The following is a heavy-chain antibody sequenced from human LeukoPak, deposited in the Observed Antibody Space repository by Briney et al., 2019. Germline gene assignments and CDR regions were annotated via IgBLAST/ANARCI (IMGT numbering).Heavy chain of an antibody. D-gene: IGHD3-22*01. V-gene: IGHV1-69*05. CDR2: IIPIFGTA. CDR3: ARDYYDSSGYYYSPFDY. CDR1: GGTFNNSA. Sequence: VASVKVSCKTSGGTFNNSAISWVRQAPGQGLEWLGGIIPIFGTANYAQKFQGRVTITTDESTSTAYMELSSLRSEDTAVYYCARDYYDSSGYYYSPFDYWGQGTLVTVSS. J-gene: IGHJ4*02.